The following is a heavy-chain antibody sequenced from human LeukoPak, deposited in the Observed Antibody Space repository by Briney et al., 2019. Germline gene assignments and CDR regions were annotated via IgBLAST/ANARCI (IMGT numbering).Heavy chain of an antibody. D-gene: IGHD1-26*01. CDR3: ARVSRGIGGVGVFDY. Sequence: SETLSLTCTVSGGSISSYYWSWIRQPPGKGLEWIGYIYYSGSTNYNPSLKSRVTISVDTPKNQFSLKLSSVTAADTAVYYGARVSRGIGGVGVFDYWGQGTLVTVSS. V-gene: IGHV4-59*01. CDR2: IYYSGST. CDR1: GGSISSYY. J-gene: IGHJ4*02.